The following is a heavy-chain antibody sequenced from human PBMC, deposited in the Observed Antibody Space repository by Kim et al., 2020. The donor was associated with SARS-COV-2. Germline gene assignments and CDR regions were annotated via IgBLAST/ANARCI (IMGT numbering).Heavy chain of an antibody. V-gene: IGHV4-59*01. D-gene: IGHD3-22*01. CDR3: AREGDSSGSFDY. Sequence: NYNPTLTSRVTISVDTSKNQFSLKLSSVTAADTAVYYCAREGDSSGSFDYWGQGTLVTVSS. J-gene: IGHJ4*02.